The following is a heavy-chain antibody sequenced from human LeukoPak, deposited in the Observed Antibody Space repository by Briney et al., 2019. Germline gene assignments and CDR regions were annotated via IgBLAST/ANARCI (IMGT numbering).Heavy chain of an antibody. Sequence: ASVKVSCKASGYTFTIYYMHWVRQAPGQGLEWMGIINPSGGSTSYAQKFQGRVTMTRDTSTSTVYMELSSLRSEDTAVYYCARDHGGYCSGGSCYYYYYGMDVWGQGTTVTVSS. J-gene: IGHJ6*02. V-gene: IGHV1-46*01. D-gene: IGHD2-15*01. CDR1: GYTFTIYY. CDR2: INPSGGST. CDR3: ARDHGGYCSGGSCYYYYYGMDV.